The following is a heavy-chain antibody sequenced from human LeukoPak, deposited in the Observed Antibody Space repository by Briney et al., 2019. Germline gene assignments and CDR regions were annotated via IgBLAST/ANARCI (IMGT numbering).Heavy chain of an antibody. V-gene: IGHV3-21*01. CDR2: ISSSSSYI. D-gene: IGHD6-13*01. Sequence: GGSLRLSCAASGFTFSSYSMNWVRQAPGKGLEWVSSISSSSSYIYYADSVKGRFTISRDNAKNSLYLQMNSLRAEDTAVYYCARDRGQQLDGGDYWGQGTLVTVSS. J-gene: IGHJ4*02. CDR3: ARDRGQQLDGGDY. CDR1: GFTFSSYS.